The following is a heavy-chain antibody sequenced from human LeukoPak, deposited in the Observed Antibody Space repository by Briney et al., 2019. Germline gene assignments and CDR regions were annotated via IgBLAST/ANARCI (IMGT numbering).Heavy chain of an antibody. J-gene: IGHJ3*02. CDR1: GFTFSSYS. CDR2: IRYDGSNK. Sequence: GGSLRLSCAASGFTFSSYSLNWVRQAPGKGLEWVAFIRYDGSNKYYADSVKGRFTISRDNSKNTLYLQMNSLRAEDTAVYYCAKRYSSSSNLDAFDIWGQGTMVTVSS. CDR3: AKRYSSSSNLDAFDI. D-gene: IGHD6-6*01. V-gene: IGHV3-30*02.